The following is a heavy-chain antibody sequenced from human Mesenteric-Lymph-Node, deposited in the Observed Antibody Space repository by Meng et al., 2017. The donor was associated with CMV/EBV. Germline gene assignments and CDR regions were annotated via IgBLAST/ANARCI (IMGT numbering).Heavy chain of an antibody. Sequence: GESLKISCAASGFTFSTYGMHWVRQAPGKGLEWMAFIRSDENSKYYGDSVKGRFTISRDNSKNTLYLQMDSLRAEDTAIYYCAKGHPVVAYWGQGTLVTVSS. CDR1: GFTFSTYG. CDR3: AKGHPVVAY. V-gene: IGHV3-30*02. CDR2: IRSDENSK. J-gene: IGHJ4*02.